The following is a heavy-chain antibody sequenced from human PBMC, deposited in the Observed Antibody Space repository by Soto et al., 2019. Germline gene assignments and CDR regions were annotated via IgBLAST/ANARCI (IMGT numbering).Heavy chain of an antibody. CDR2: INHSGST. Sequence: SETLSLTCAVYGGSFSGYYWSWIRQPPGKGLEWIGEINHSGSTNYNPSLKSRVTISVDTSKNQFSLKLSSVTAADTAVYYCARRWRLRYYFDYWGQGTLVTVSS. D-gene: IGHD4-17*01. CDR3: ARRWRLRYYFDY. V-gene: IGHV4-34*01. CDR1: GGSFSGYY. J-gene: IGHJ4*02.